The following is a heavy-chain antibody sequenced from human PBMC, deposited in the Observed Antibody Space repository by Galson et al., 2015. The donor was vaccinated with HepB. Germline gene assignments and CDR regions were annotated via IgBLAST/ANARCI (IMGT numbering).Heavy chain of an antibody. V-gene: IGHV1-18*01. CDR1: GYSFTNYG. J-gene: IGHJ6*02. CDR3: ARDSRLELRLNNYFSYGMDV. D-gene: IGHD2/OR15-2a*01. CDR2: FSGYDGST. Sequence: SVKVSCKASGYSFTNYGLSWIRQAPGPGLEWMGWFSGYDGSTNYAQKFQGRVTMTADTSTGTAYLELKNLRPDDTAVYSWARDSRLELRLNNYFSYGMDVWGQGTAVTASS.